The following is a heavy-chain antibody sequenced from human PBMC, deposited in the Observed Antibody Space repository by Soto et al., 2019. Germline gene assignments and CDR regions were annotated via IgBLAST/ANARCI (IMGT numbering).Heavy chain of an antibody. V-gene: IGHV1-18*01. Sequence: QVQLVQSGAEVRKPGASVKVSCKASGYTFTIFKITWVRQAPGQGLEWVGWISTDNGDTNSAQSLQGRVTMTTDTSTTTAFMELRSLTSDDTAVYFCARGENWFDSWGQGTLVTVSS. CDR3: ARGENWFDS. CDR1: GYTFTIFK. D-gene: IGHD1-26*01. J-gene: IGHJ5*01. CDR2: ISTDNGDT.